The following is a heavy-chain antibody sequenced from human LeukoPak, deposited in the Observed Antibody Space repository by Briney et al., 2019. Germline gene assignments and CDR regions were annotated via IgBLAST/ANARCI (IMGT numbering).Heavy chain of an antibody. Sequence: GGSLRLSCAASGSTFSSYGMHWVRQAPGKGLEWVAFIRYDGSNKYYADSVKGRFTISRDNSKNTLYLQMNSLRAEDTAVYYCAKDHYFDWSQVPDWGQGTLVTVSS. CDR1: GSTFSSYG. CDR3: AKDHYFDWSQVPD. V-gene: IGHV3-30*02. J-gene: IGHJ4*02. D-gene: IGHD3-9*01. CDR2: IRYDGSNK.